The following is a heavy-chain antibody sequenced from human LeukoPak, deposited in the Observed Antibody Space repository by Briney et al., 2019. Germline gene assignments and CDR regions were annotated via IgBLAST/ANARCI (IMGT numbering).Heavy chain of an antibody. V-gene: IGHV3-11*01. D-gene: IGHD3-9*01. Sequence: GGSLRLSCAASGFTFSDYYMSWIRQAPGKGLEWVSYISSSGSTIYYADSVKGRFTISRDNAKNSLYLQMNSLRAEDTAVYYCAKANRLVRPLDAFDIWGQGTMVTVSS. J-gene: IGHJ3*02. CDR2: ISSSGSTI. CDR3: AKANRLVRPLDAFDI. CDR1: GFTFSDYY.